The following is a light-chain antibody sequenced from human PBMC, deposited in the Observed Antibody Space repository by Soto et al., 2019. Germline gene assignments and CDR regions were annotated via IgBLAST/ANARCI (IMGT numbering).Light chain of an antibody. CDR2: DVT. J-gene: IGLJ1*01. CDR3: CSYASSSTLV. Sequence: QSALNQPASVSGSPGQSITISCTGTSSDVGGYNYVSWYQQYPGKVPKLMIFDVTYRPSGVSNRFSGSKSGNTASLTISGLQAEDEADYYCCSYASSSTLVFGTGTKVTVL. V-gene: IGLV2-14*01. CDR1: SSDVGGYNY.